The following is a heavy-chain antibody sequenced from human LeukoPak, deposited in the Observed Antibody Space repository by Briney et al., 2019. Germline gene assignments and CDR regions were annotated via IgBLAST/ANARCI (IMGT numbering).Heavy chain of an antibody. Sequence: SETLSLTCTVSGGSISSGGYYWSWIRQHPGKGLEWIGYIYYSGSTYYNPSLKSRVTISVGTSKNQFSLKLSSVTAADTAVYYCARDSGRDAFDIWGQGTMVTVSS. J-gene: IGHJ3*02. V-gene: IGHV4-31*03. CDR1: GGSISSGGYY. CDR2: IYYSGST. CDR3: ARDSGRDAFDI.